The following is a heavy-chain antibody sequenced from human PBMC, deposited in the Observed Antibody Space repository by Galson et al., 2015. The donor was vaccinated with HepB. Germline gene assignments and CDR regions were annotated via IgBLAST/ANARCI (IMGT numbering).Heavy chain of an antibody. CDR3: TRDLGGSPGVFFDY. Sequence: SVKVSCKASGYTFTDLGISWVRQAPGQGPEWMGWISAYNGNAKYAQNLQGRVTMTPDTSTSTAYMELRSLRSDDTAVYYCTRDLGGSPGVFFDYWGQGTLVTVSS. CDR1: GYTFTDLG. V-gene: IGHV1-18*04. J-gene: IGHJ4*02. CDR2: ISAYNGNA. D-gene: IGHD1-26*01.